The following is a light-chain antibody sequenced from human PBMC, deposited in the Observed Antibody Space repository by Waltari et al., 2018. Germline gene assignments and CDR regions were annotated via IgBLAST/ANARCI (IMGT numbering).Light chain of an antibody. Sequence: DIVMTQSPDSLAVSLGERATINCRSIQSIFHTSDKNNYVAWFQQKRGQPPKLLVSWASARESGVPERFSGSGSGTDFTLTISSLQTEDVATYYCQQYYSSPRTFGQGTKV. J-gene: IGKJ1*01. CDR1: QSIFHTSDKNNY. V-gene: IGKV4-1*01. CDR3: QQYYSSPRT. CDR2: WAS.